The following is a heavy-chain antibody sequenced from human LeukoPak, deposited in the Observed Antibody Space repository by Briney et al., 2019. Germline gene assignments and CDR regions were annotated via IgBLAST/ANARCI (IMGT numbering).Heavy chain of an antibody. D-gene: IGHD4-23*01. CDR2: IYPGDSDT. V-gene: IGHV5-51*01. CDR3: ARRTTVVTPCDY. CDR1: GYPFTSYW. Sequence: GGALETSLKGPGYPFTSYWIGWGRQMPGKGLEGRGSIYPGDSDTRYSPSCEGQVNISDEKSSSNAYLQWSSLKASDTAMYYCARRTTVVTPCDYWGQGTLVTVSS. J-gene: IGHJ4*02.